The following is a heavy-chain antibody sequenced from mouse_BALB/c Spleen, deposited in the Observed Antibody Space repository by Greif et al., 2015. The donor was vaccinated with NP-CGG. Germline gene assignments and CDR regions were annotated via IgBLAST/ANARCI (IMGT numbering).Heavy chain of an antibody. V-gene: IGHV1-54*01. CDR3: ARGHSRLVGYAMDY. CDR2: INPGSGGT. CDR1: GYAFTNYL. D-gene: IGHD2-10*02. J-gene: IGHJ4*01. Sequence: QVQLQQSGAELVRPGTSVKVSCKASGYAFTNYLIEWVKQRPGQGLEWIGVINPGSGGTNYNEKFKGKATLTADKSSSTAYMQLSSLTSDDSAVYFCARGHSRLVGYAMDYWGQGTSVTVSS.